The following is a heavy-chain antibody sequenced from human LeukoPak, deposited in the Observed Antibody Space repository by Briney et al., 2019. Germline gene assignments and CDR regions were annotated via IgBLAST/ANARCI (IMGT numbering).Heavy chain of an antibody. CDR3: ASLYGDPVAL. CDR1: GGSFSGYY. CDR2: INHSGST. Sequence: PSETLSLTCAVYGGSFSGYYWSWIRQPPGKGLEWIGEINHSGSTNYNPSLKSRVTISVDTSKNQFSLKLSSVTAADTAVYYCASLYGDPVALWGQGTLVTVSS. D-gene: IGHD4-17*01. J-gene: IGHJ5*02. V-gene: IGHV4-34*01.